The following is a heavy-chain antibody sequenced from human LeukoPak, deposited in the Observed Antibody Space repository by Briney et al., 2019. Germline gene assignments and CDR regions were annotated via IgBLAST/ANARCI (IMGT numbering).Heavy chain of an antibody. CDR2: ITDSDCDT. CDR3: AKRLPYYYDH. Sequence: GGSLRLSCAVSGFTFSGYSMSWVRQAPGKGLQWVSAITDSDCDTYYEDSVQVRFTIYRENSKNTLYLQMNSVRAEDTAVYYCAKRLPYYYDHWGQGTLVTVSS. V-gene: IGHV3-23*01. D-gene: IGHD3-16*01. J-gene: IGHJ4*02. CDR1: GFTFSGYS.